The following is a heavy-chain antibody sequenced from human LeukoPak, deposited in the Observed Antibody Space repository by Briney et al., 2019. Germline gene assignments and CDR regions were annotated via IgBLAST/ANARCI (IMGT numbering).Heavy chain of an antibody. D-gene: IGHD3-10*01. CDR3: AREGRFGELSNY. Sequence: PSETLSLTCTVSGGSISSGSYYWSWIRQPAGKGLGWIGRIYTSGSTNYNPSLKSRVTISVDTSKNQFSLKLSSVTAADTAVYYCAREGRFGELSNYWGQGTLVTVSS. V-gene: IGHV4-61*02. J-gene: IGHJ4*02. CDR2: IYTSGST. CDR1: GGSISSGSYY.